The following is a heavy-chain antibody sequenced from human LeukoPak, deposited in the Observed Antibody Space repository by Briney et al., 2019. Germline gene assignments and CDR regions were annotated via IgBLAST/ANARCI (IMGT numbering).Heavy chain of an antibody. V-gene: IGHV3-7*01. D-gene: IGHD7-27*01. CDR2: INLSGSAQ. CDR1: GFAFSAYW. CDR3: AAWGLHNY. Sequence: PGRSLSLSCSASGFAFSAYWMNWVRQAPGKGPEWVANINLSGSAQYYVDSVKGRCTISRDNAKSSLYLQMNSLRVEDTAVYYRAAWGLHNYWGLGTLVTVSS. J-gene: IGHJ4*02.